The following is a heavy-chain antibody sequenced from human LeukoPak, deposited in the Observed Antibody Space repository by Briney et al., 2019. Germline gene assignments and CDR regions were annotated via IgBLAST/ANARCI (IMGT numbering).Heavy chain of an antibody. Sequence: PSETLSLTCTVSGGSISSSSYYWGWIRQPPGKGLEWIGNIYYSGGTYYNPSLKSRVTISVDTSKNQFSLKLSSVTAADSAVYFCASVWYQVLRLQHYYYMDVWGKGTTVTVSS. CDR3: ASVWYQVLRLQHYYYMDV. D-gene: IGHD2-2*01. CDR1: GGSISSSSYY. CDR2: IYYSGGT. V-gene: IGHV4-39*01. J-gene: IGHJ6*03.